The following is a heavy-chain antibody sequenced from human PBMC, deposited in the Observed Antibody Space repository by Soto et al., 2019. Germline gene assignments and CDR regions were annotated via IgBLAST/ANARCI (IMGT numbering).Heavy chain of an antibody. J-gene: IGHJ5*02. CDR1: GGCISSSGHS. CDR2: IYHSGST. D-gene: IGHD2-2*01. Sequence: SETLSLTCAVSGGCISSSGHSWNWIRQPPGKGLEWIGYIYHSGSTYYNPSPKSRVAISVDRSKNQFSLNLSSVTAADTAVYYCARIGEFCISASCRWFDPWGQGTLVTVSS. V-gene: IGHV4-30-2*01. CDR3: ARIGEFCISASCRWFDP.